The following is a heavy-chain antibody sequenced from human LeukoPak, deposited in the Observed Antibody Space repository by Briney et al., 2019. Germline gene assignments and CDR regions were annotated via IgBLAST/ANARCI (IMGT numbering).Heavy chain of an antibody. CDR3: ASHTFSRDGYNAFDI. D-gene: IGHD5-24*01. V-gene: IGHV4-38-2*01. CDR1: GYSISSGYY. Sequence: NPSETLSLTCAVSGYSISSGYYWGWIRPPPGKGLEWIGSIYHSGSTYYNPSLKSRVTISVDTSKNQFSLKLSSVTAADTAVYYCASHTFSRDGYNAFDIWGQGTMVTVSS. CDR2: IYHSGST. J-gene: IGHJ3*02.